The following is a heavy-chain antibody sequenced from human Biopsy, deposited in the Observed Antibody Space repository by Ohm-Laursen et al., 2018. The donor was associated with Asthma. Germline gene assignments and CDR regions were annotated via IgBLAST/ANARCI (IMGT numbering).Heavy chain of an antibody. J-gene: IGHJ4*02. D-gene: IGHD1-14*01. Sequence: PQTLTLTCTLSGFSLSTRGVTLGWIRQPPGKALEWLALIYWTDDKRYSPSLKSRLTITQDTAKNQVVLTMTRMDPVDTATYFCAYRYRCDYFDLWGQGTLVTVSS. CDR2: IYWTDDK. V-gene: IGHV2-5*01. CDR3: AYRYRCDYFDL. CDR1: GFSLSTRGVT.